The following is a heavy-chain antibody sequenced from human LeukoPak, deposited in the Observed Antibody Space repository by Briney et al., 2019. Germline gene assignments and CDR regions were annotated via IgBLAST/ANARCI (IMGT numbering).Heavy chain of an antibody. CDR3: AKDHRIAVAGTVGAFDI. J-gene: IGHJ3*02. V-gene: IGHV3-9*01. Sequence: GGSLGLSCAASGFTFDDYAMHWVWQAPGKGLEWVSGISWNSGSIGYADSVKGRFTISRDNAKNSLYLQMNSLRAEDTALYYCAKDHRIAVAGTVGAFDIWGQGTMVTVSS. CDR1: GFTFDDYA. D-gene: IGHD6-19*01. CDR2: ISWNSGSI.